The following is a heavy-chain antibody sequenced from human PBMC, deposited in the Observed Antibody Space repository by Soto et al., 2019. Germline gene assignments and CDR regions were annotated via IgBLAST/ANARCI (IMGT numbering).Heavy chain of an antibody. J-gene: IGHJ4*02. Sequence: PGGSLRLSCVASGLTFSSYEMNWVRQAPGKGLEWVSYISSSGSTIYYAGSVKGRFTISRDNVKNSLYLQMNSLRAEDTAVYYCERDGGYCTNGVCYTERYFDYWGKGTLVTDSS. D-gene: IGHD2-8*01. CDR2: ISSSGSTI. CDR3: ERDGGYCTNGVCYTERYFDY. CDR1: GLTFSSYE. V-gene: IGHV3-48*03.